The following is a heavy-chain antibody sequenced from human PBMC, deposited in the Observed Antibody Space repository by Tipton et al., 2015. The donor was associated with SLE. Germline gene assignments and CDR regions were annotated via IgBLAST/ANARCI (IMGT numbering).Heavy chain of an antibody. CDR1: GGSFSAYY. CDR3: ASHFSSESWSGYYKGGHYFDY. Sequence: TLSLTCAVYGGSFSAYYWSWIRQHPGKGLEWIGEINHSGSTNYNPSLKSRVTISVDTSKNQFSLKLSSVTAADTAVYYCASHFSSESWSGYYKGGHYFDYWGQGTLVTVSP. D-gene: IGHD3-3*01. J-gene: IGHJ4*02. V-gene: IGHV4-34*01. CDR2: INHSGST.